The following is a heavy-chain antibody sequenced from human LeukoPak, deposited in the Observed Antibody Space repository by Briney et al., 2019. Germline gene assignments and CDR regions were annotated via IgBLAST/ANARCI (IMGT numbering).Heavy chain of an antibody. V-gene: IGHV4-34*01. Sequence: SETLSLTYAVYGGSFSGYYWSWIRQPPGKGLECIGEINHSGSPNYNPPLKSRVPISVDTPKNQFSLNLSSVTAADTAVYYCSRAGRGSGYLSYWGQGTLVTVSS. CDR2: INHSGSP. D-gene: IGHD3-3*01. J-gene: IGHJ4*02. CDR3: SRAGRGSGYLSY. CDR1: GGSFSGYY.